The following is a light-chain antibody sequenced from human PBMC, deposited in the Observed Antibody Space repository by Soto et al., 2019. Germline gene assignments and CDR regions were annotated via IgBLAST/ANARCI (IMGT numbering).Light chain of an antibody. V-gene: IGKV1-5*01. Sequence: DIQMTQSPSTLSTSVGARVTITCRASQSVAYWLAWYQQKPGKAPSLLIYDGSTLATGVPPRFSGGGFGTEFSLNISSVQPDDSALDYCQHYNTSSKAFGLGTRVEIK. J-gene: IGKJ2*01. CDR3: QHYNTSSKA. CDR2: DGS. CDR1: QSVAYW.